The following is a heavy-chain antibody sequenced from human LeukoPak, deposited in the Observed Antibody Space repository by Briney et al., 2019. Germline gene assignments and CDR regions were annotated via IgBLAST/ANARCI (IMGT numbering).Heavy chain of an antibody. Sequence: ASVKVSCKASGYTFTSYYMHWVRQAPGQGLEWMGIINPSGGSTSYAQKFQGRVTMTRDMSTSTVYMELSSLRSEDTAVYYCARAAVCSGGSCRLSNYFDYWGQGTLVTVSS. J-gene: IGHJ4*02. CDR3: ARAAVCSGGSCRLSNYFDY. CDR1: GYTFTSYY. D-gene: IGHD2-15*01. V-gene: IGHV1-46*01. CDR2: INPSGGST.